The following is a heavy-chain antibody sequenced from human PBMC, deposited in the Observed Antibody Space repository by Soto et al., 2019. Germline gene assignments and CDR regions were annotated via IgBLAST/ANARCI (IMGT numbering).Heavy chain of an antibody. J-gene: IGHJ1*01. D-gene: IGHD2-2*01. CDR1: GDSIGSSDYY. CDR3: ASHPVVTIIATSAY. Sequence: SGTLSLTCTVSGDSIGSSDYYWCCIPPPPGKGLVWIVSISHSVINYYNPALNSRAAISIDTSKNHFSLKLISCTWPDPPFYYCASHPVVTIIATSAYRGQGTLVTVS. V-gene: IGHV4-39*02. CDR2: ISHSVIN.